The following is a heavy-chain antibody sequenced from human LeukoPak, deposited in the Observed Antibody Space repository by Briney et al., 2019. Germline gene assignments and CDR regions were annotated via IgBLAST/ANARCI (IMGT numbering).Heavy chain of an antibody. CDR1: GYSFTNSW. CDR3: ARWGSLTGDPIDY. J-gene: IGHJ4*02. Sequence: GESLKISCKGSGYSFTNSWIGWVRQMPGKGLEWMGIIYPGDSDTRYSPSFQGQVTISADKSISTAYLQWSSLKASDTAMYYCARWGSLTGDPIDYWGQGTLVTVSS. D-gene: IGHD7-27*01. V-gene: IGHV5-51*01. CDR2: IYPGDSDT.